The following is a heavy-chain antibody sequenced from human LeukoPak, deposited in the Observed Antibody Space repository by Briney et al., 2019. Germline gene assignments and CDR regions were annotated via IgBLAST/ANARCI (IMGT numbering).Heavy chain of an antibody. Sequence: SETLSLTCAVSGGSISTYCWSWIRQPPGKGLEWIGYIFYSGSTNYNPSLKSRVTISVDTSKNHFSLKLNSVTAADTAVYYCARHSDGNYYDSKGAFDIWGQGTMVTVSS. J-gene: IGHJ3*02. V-gene: IGHV4-59*08. CDR1: GGSISTYC. CDR3: ARHSDGNYYDSKGAFDI. D-gene: IGHD3-22*01. CDR2: IFYSGST.